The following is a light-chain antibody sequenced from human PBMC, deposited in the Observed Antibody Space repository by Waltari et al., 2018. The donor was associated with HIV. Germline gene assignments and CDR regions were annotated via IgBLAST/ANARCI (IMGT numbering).Light chain of an antibody. CDR2: EVN. Sequence: QSALTQPPSASGSPGQSVTISCTGTSRDVGGYKYVSWYQQHPGKAPKLIIYEVNERPSGVPDRFSGSKSGNTASLTVSGLQAEDEAAYYCSSYAGSHVVFGGGTKLTVL. J-gene: IGLJ2*01. V-gene: IGLV2-8*01. CDR3: SSYAGSHVV. CDR1: SRDVGGYKY.